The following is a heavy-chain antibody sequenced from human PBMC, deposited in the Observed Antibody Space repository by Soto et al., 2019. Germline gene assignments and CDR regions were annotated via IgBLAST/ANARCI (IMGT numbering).Heavy chain of an antibody. J-gene: IGHJ4*02. CDR3: TRSRIAAHTGSYFDY. Sequence: LRLSCAASGFAFSSFIMNWVRLAPGRGLEWVSSVSGSGTYIHYADSVRGRFTISRDNAKNSVSLQVNSLRAEDTAMYYCTRSRIAAHTGSYFDYWGQGILVTVSS. CDR1: GFAFSSFI. CDR2: VSGSGTYI. D-gene: IGHD2-21*01. V-gene: IGHV3-21*01.